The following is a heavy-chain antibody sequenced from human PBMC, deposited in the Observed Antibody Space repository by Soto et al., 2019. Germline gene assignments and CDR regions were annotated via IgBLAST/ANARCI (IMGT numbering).Heavy chain of an antibody. V-gene: IGHV3-30*18. CDR1: GFTFSSYG. CDR2: ISYDGSNK. CDR3: AKDWGGRLDF. J-gene: IGHJ4*02. Sequence: GGSLRLSCAASGFTFSSYGMHWVRQAPGKGLEWVTIISYDGSNKNYGDSVKGRFTVSRDDPGNTLSLQMNSLRPEDTGIYYCAKDWGGRLDFWGQGAWVTVSS. D-gene: IGHD7-27*01.